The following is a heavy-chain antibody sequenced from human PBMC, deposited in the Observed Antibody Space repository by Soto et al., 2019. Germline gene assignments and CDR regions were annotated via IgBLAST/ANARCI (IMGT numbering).Heavy chain of an antibody. CDR2: ISGSGGST. J-gene: IGHJ4*02. V-gene: IGHV3-23*01. CDR1: GFTFSSYA. CDR3: ARDLEDIVLY. D-gene: IGHD2-15*01. Sequence: PGGSLRLSCAASGFTFSSYAMSWVRQAPGKGLEWVSVISGSGGSTHYADSVKGRFTISRDNSKNTLYLQMNSLRAEDTAVYYCARDLEDIVLYWGQGTLVTVSS.